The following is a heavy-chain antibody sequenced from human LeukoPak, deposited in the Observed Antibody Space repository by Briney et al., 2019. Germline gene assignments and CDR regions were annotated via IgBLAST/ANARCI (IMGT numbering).Heavy chain of an antibody. CDR2: ISGSGGST. CDR3: AKGHIVVVPAALVPPYNWNWFDP. CDR1: GFTFSSYA. D-gene: IGHD2-2*01. V-gene: IGHV3-23*01. J-gene: IGHJ5*02. Sequence: PGGSLRLSCAASGFTFSSYAMSWVRQAPGKGLEWVSAISGSGGSTYYADSVKGRFTISRDNPKNTLYLQMNSLRAEDTAVYYCAKGHIVVVPAALVPPYNWNWFDPWGQGTLVTVSS.